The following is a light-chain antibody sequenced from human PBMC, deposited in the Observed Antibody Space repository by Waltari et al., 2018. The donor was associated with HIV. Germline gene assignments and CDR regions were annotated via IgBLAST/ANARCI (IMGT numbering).Light chain of an antibody. Sequence: QSALTQPASVSGSLGQSITISCTGTSSEIGSYNLVSWYQQYPGKAPKVIIYDVNKWPSGVSHRFSGFKAANTASLTISGLQAEDEADYYCCSYAGSPTFVIFGGGTKVTVL. CDR1: SSEIGSYNL. CDR3: CSYAGSPTFVI. CDR2: DVN. V-gene: IGLV2-23*02. J-gene: IGLJ2*01.